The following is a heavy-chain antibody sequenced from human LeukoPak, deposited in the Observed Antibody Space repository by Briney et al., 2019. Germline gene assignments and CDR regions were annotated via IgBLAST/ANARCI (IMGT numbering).Heavy chain of an antibody. CDR1: GYTFVSYY. J-gene: IGHJ4*02. CDR2: INPSAGGT. V-gene: IGHV1-46*01. CDR3: AIGVGPTILDY. D-gene: IGHD1-26*01. Sequence: ASVKVSCKASGYTFVSYYMHWVRQAPGQGLEWMGIINPSAGGTGYAQKFQGRVTMTRDTSTSTVYMELRSLRSEDTAVSYCAIGVGPTILDYWGQGTLVTVSS.